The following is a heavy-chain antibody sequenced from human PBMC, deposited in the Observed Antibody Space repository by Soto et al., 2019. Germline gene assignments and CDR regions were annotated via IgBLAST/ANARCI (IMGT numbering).Heavy chain of an antibody. CDR3: ARNDKSGLDY. D-gene: IGHD1-1*01. CDR2: INPSGGST. Sequence: QVQLVQSGAEVKKPGASVKVSCKASGYIFTSYYLHWVRQAPGQGLEWMGFINPSGGSTTFAQKFQGRVTMTRDTSTSTVYMELSSLRAEDTAIYYCARNDKSGLDYWGQGTLVTVSS. V-gene: IGHV1-46*01. CDR1: GYIFTSYY. J-gene: IGHJ4*02.